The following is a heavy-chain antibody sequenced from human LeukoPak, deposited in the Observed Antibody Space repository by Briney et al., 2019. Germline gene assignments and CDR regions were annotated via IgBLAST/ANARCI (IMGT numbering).Heavy chain of an antibody. J-gene: IGHJ4*02. CDR2: ISGSGGST. Sequence: GGSLRLFCAASGFTFSSYAMSWVRQAPGKGLEWVSAISGSGGSTYYADSVKGRFTISRDNSKNTLYLQMNSLRAEDTAVYYCAKGDQLLSLYYFDYWGQGTLVTVSS. CDR1: GFTFSSYA. CDR3: AKGDQLLSLYYFDY. V-gene: IGHV3-23*01. D-gene: IGHD2-2*01.